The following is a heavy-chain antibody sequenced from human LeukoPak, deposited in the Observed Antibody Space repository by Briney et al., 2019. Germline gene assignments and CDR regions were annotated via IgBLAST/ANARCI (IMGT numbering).Heavy chain of an antibody. Sequence: GGSLRLSCSASGFTFSSYAMHWVRQAPGKGLEFVSVISSDGVYTYYAYSVKGRFTISRDNSKNTVYLQMSSLGADDTAVYYCAKVLDYCDGGTCYNSGMDSWGQGTLVTVSS. J-gene: IGHJ4*02. V-gene: IGHV3-64D*08. CDR3: AKVLDYCDGGTCYNSGMDS. CDR2: ISSDGVYT. CDR1: GFTFSSYA. D-gene: IGHD2-15*01.